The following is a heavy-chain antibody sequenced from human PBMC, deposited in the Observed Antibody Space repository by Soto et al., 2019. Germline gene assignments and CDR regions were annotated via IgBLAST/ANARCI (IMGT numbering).Heavy chain of an antibody. CDR1: AGSITSCGSY. D-gene: IGHD3-3*01. Sequence: TLSLTCTVSAGSITSCGSYGPWIRQSPGKGLEWIGYIYYSGSTYYSPSLKSRVTISLDTSKNQFSLKLSSVTAADTAVYYCARDSPYDFWSGYSNAFDIWGQGTMVT. CDR2: IYYSGST. V-gene: IGHV4-31*03. J-gene: IGHJ3*02. CDR3: ARDSPYDFWSGYSNAFDI.